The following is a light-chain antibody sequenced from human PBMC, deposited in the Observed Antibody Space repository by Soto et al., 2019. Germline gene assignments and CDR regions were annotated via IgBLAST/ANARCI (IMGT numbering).Light chain of an antibody. CDR1: QSVSSSY. CDR3: QQYGSSPST. J-gene: IGKJ1*01. Sequence: EIVLAPSPCTLSLSPGERAPLSCRASQSVSSSYLAWYQQKPGQAPRRLIFGASSRATGIPDRFSGSGSGTDFTLTISRLEPEDFAVYYCQQYGSSPSTFGQGTKVDIK. V-gene: IGKV3-20*01. CDR2: GAS.